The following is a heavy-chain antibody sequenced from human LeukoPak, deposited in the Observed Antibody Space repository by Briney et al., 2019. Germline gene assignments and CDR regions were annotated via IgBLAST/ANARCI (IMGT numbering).Heavy chain of an antibody. D-gene: IGHD5-24*01. Sequence: ASVKVSCKASGYTFTSYAMHWVRQAPGQRLEWMGWINAGNGNTKYSQKFQGRVTITRDTSASTAYMELSSLRSEDTAVYYCARVGERDGYNFEYFQHWGQGTLVTVSS. J-gene: IGHJ1*01. V-gene: IGHV1-3*01. CDR3: ARVGERDGYNFEYFQH. CDR2: INAGNGNT. CDR1: GYTFTSYA.